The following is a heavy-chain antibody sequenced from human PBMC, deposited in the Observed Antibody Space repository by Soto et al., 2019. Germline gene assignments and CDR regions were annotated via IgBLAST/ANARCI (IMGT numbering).Heavy chain of an antibody. V-gene: IGHV1-69*06. CDR2: IIPIFGTA. CDR1: EDTFRNYA. CDR3: ASTTYDRSAYYYWDIGL. Sequence: QVELVQSGAEVKKPGSSVKVSCQASEDTFRNYAISWVRQAPGQGLEWMGGIIPIFGTANYAQKFQGRVTITADKYANTVDLILSSLRSEDTAVYYCASTTYDRSAYYYWDIGLWGRGTLVTVSS. D-gene: IGHD3-22*01. J-gene: IGHJ2*01.